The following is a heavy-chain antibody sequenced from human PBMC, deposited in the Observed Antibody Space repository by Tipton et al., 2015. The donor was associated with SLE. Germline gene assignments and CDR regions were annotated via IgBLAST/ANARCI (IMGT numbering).Heavy chain of an antibody. J-gene: IGHJ4*02. V-gene: IGHV4-61*02. Sequence: TLSLTCIVSGDSISSGPYYWSWIRQPAGKGLEWIGRIFTDGSTNYDRSLRSRATISLDTSKNQFSLKLSSVTAADTAVYYCAREHENGDVFDQWGQGTLVTVSS. CDR2: IFTDGST. CDR1: GDSISSGPYY. D-gene: IGHD4-17*01. CDR3: AREHENGDVFDQ.